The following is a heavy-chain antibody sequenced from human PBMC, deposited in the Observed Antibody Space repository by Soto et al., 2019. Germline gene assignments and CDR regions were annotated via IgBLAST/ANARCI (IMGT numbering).Heavy chain of an antibody. V-gene: IGHV5-51*01. CDR3: ARNSLTGYYNYYYSMDV. CDR2: IYPDDSDT. Sequence: ESLKISCKSSGYSFSSYWIAWVRLIPGKGLEWMGSIYPDDSDTKYSPSFQGQVTISADKSISAAYLQWSSLKASDTAIYYCARNSLTGYYNYYYSMDVWGQGTTVTVSS. CDR1: GYSFSSYW. J-gene: IGHJ6*02. D-gene: IGHD3-9*01.